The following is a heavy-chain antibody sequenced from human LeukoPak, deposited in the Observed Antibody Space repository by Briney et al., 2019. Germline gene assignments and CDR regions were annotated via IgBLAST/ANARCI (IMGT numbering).Heavy chain of an antibody. CDR2: IKQDGSEK. D-gene: IGHD7-27*01. CDR1: RFTFGNYW. J-gene: IGHJ4*02. CDR3: ARDNWDLPLGY. V-gene: IGHV3-7*01. Sequence: GGSLRLFCVGSRFTFGNYWMSWVRQAPGKGLEWVANIKQDGSEKYYVDSVKGRFTISRDNAKNSLYLQMNSLRVEDTAMYYCARDNWDLPLGYWGQGALVTVSS.